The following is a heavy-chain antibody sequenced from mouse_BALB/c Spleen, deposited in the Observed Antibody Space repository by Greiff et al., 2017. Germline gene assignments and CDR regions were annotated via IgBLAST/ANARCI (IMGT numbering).Heavy chain of an antibody. CDR2: IYPGDGDT. D-gene: IGHD1-1*01. Sequence: VQLQQSGAELVRPGSSVKISCKASGYAFSSYWMNWVKQRPGQGLEWIGQIYPGDGDTNYNGKFKGKATLTADKSSSTAYMQLSSLTSEDSAVYFCARPSPKYYGSSHFDYWGQGTTLTVSS. CDR1: GYAFSSYW. V-gene: IGHV1-80*01. J-gene: IGHJ2*01. CDR3: ARPSPKYYGSSHFDY.